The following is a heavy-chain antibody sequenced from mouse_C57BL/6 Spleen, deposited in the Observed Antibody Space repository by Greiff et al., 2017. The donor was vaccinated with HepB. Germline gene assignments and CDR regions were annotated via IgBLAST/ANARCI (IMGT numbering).Heavy chain of an antibody. D-gene: IGHD1-1*01. CDR2: INPSTGGT. CDR3: ARYAVEDYGGYFDY. J-gene: IGHJ2*01. CDR1: GYSFTGYY. Sequence: VQLQQSGPELVKPGASVKISCKASGYSFTGYYMNWVKQSPEKSLEWIGEINPSTGGTTYNQKFKAKATLTVDKSSSTAYRQLKSLTSEDSAVYYCARYAVEDYGGYFDYWGQGTTLTVSS. V-gene: IGHV1-42*01.